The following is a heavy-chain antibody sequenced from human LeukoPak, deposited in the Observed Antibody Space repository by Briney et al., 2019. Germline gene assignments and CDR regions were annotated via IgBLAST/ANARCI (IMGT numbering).Heavy chain of an antibody. D-gene: IGHD1-26*01. V-gene: IGHV1-2*02. CDR1: GYTFTGYY. CDR2: INPNSGGT. J-gene: IGHJ4*02. CDR3: ASTGDSGSYSTSQDFDY. Sequence: ASVKVSCKASGYTFTGYYMHWVRQAPGQGLEWMGWINPNSGGTNYAQKFQGRVTMTRDTSISTAYMELSRLRSDDTAVYYCASTGDSGSYSTSQDFDYWGQGTLVTVSS.